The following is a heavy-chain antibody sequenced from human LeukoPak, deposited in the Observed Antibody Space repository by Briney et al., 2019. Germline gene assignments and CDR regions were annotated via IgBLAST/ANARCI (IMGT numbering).Heavy chain of an antibody. J-gene: IGHJ4*02. D-gene: IGHD1-26*01. CDR3: AKDRHPFSGGTYMDY. CDR1: GFSFSSYS. CDR2: IGVGRDTI. Sequence: GGSLRLSCVASGFSFSSYSMNWVRQAPGKGLEWISYIGVGRDTIDYADSVKGRFTMSRDNSKNTLYLQMNSLRAEDTAVYYCAKDRHPFSGGTYMDYWGQGTLVTVSS. V-gene: IGHV3-48*01.